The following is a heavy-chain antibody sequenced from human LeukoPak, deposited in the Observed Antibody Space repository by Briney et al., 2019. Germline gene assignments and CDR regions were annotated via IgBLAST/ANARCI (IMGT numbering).Heavy chain of an antibody. CDR1: GGSFSGYY. V-gene: IGHV4-34*01. D-gene: IGHD3-10*01. J-gene: IGHJ5*02. Sequence: PSEALSLTCAVYGGSFSGYYWSWIRQPPGKGLEWIGEINHSGSTNYNPSLKSRVTISVDTSKNQFSLKLSSVTAADTAVYYCARFFSKYYGSGSYIPWGQGTLVTVSS. CDR3: ARFFSKYYGSGSYIP. CDR2: INHSGST.